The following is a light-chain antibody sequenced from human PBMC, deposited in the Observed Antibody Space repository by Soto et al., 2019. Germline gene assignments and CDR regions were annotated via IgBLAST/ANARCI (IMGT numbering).Light chain of an antibody. V-gene: IGKV3-20*01. CDR3: QQYGSSPWT. CDR1: QSVSSN. J-gene: IGKJ1*01. CDR2: GAS. Sequence: DIVMTQSPATLSVSPGERATLSCWASQSVSSNLALYQQKPGHAPRLLIYGASSRATGTPDRFSVRGSGSDFTPTISRLEPEDFAVYYCQQYGSSPWTFGQGTKVDIK.